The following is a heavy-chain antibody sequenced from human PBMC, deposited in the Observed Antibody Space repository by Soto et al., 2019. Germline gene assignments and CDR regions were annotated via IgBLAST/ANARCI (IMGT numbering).Heavy chain of an antibody. V-gene: IGHV3-23*04. CDR2: ISGSGGST. J-gene: IGHJ4*02. CDR1: GFTVSSNY. D-gene: IGHD3-10*02. CDR3: AKDRKWGVRGVIITLSYLGY. Sequence: EVQLVESGGGLIQPGGSLRLSCAASGFTVSSNYMSWVRQAPGKGLEWVSVISGSGGSTYYADSVKGRFTISRDNSKNTLYLQMNSLRAEDTAVYYCAKDRKWGVRGVIITLSYLGYWGQGTLVTVSS.